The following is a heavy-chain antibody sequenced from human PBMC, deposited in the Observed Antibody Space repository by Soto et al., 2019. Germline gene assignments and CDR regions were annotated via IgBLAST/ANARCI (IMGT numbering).Heavy chain of an antibody. CDR3: ARGYYDSSGYYYLNFDY. CDR1: GGSISSYY. CDR2: IYYSGST. V-gene: IGHV4-59*01. J-gene: IGHJ4*02. D-gene: IGHD3-22*01. Sequence: KASETLSLTCTVSGGSISSYYWSWIRQPPGKGLEWIGYIYYSGSTNYNPSLKSRVTISVDTSKNQFSLKLSSVTAADTAVYYCARGYYDSSGYYYLNFDYWGQGTLVTVSS.